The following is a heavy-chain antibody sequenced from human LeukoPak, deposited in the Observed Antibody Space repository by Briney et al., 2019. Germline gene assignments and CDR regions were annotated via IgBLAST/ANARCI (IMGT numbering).Heavy chain of an antibody. Sequence: GGSLRLSCAASGFTFSSYAMSWVRQAPGKGLEWVSAISGSGGSTYYADSVKGRFTISRDNSKNTLYLQMNSLRAEDTAVYYCAKNDCSGGSCGYFQHWGQGSLVTVSS. CDR3: AKNDCSGGSCGYFQH. V-gene: IGHV3-23*01. J-gene: IGHJ1*01. CDR2: ISGSGGST. D-gene: IGHD2-15*01. CDR1: GFTFSSYA.